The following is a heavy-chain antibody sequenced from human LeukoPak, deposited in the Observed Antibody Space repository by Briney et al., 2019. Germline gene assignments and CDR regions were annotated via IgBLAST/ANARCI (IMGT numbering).Heavy chain of an antibody. V-gene: IGHV3-30*19. Sequence: GGSLRLSCAASGFTFSSYGMHWVRQAPGKGLEWVAVISYDGSNKYYADSVKGRFTISRDNSKNTLYLQMNSLRAEDTAVYYCARAPLGYSGYGLDYWGQGTLVTVSS. CDR1: GFTFSSYG. CDR2: ISYDGSNK. CDR3: ARAPLGYSGYGLDY. J-gene: IGHJ4*02. D-gene: IGHD5-12*01.